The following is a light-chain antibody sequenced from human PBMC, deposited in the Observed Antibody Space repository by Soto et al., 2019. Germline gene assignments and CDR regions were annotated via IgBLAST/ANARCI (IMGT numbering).Light chain of an antibody. J-gene: IGKJ2*01. CDR3: QQYGRSPPEGYT. Sequence: EMGLPHFPGTLSFPPGERATLSCRPSKSVSSSNLAWYQQKPGQAPRLLIYGASNRATGIPDRFSGSGSGTDFTLTISRLEPEDFAVYYCQQYGRSPPEGYTFGQGTKLEIK. CDR2: GAS. CDR1: KSVSSSN. V-gene: IGKV3-20*01.